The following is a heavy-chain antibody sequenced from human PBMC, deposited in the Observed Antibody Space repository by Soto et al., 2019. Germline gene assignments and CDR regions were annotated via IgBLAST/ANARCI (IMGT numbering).Heavy chain of an antibody. Sequence: AETLSLTCTVSGGSISSYYWSWIRQPPGKGLEWIGYIYYSGSTNYNPSPKSRVTISVDTSKNQFSLKLSSVTAADTAVYYCARDTPYYFDYWGQGTLVTVSS. V-gene: IGHV4-59*01. CDR2: IYYSGST. J-gene: IGHJ4*02. CDR1: GGSISSYY. CDR3: ARDTPYYFDY.